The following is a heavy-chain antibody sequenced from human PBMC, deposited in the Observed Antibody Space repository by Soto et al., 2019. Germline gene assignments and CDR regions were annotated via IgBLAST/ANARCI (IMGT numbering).Heavy chain of an antibody. CDR3: ARDPEMATITPYYFDY. V-gene: IGHV3-33*01. J-gene: IGHJ4*02. CDR1: GFTFSSYG. D-gene: IGHD5-12*01. Sequence: QVQLVESGGGVVQPGRSLRLSCAASGFTFSSYGMHWVRQAPGKGLEWVAVIWYDGSNKYYADSVKGRFTISRDNSKNTLYLQMNSLRAEDTAVYYCARDPEMATITPYYFDYWGQGTLVTVSS. CDR2: IWYDGSNK.